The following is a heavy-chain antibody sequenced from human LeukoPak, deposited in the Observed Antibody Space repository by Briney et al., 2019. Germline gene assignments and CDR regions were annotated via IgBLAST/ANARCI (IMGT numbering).Heavy chain of an antibody. CDR1: GYTFTGYY. V-gene: IGHV1-2*02. Sequence: ASVKVSCKASGYTFTGYYMHWVRQAPGQGLEWMGWIYPNSGGTNYAQKFQGRVTMTRDTSISTAYMELSRLRSDDTAVYYCAILGVGYCSGGSCYPDYYFDYWGQGTLVTVSS. CDR3: AILGVGYCSGGSCYPDYYFDY. J-gene: IGHJ4*02. CDR2: IYPNSGGT. D-gene: IGHD2-15*01.